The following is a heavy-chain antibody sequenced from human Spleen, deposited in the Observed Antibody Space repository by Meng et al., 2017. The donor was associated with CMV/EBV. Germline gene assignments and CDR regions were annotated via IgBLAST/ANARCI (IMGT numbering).Heavy chain of an antibody. CDR2: IYSGGST. Sequence: GESLKISCAASGFTVSSNYMSWVRQAPGKGLEWVSVIYSGGSTYYADSVKGRFTISRDNAKNSLHLQMNSLRAEDTAVYYCARGVRYLEWLPHFFDYWGQGTLVTVSS. CDR1: GFTVSSNY. J-gene: IGHJ4*02. D-gene: IGHD3-3*01. V-gene: IGHV3-53*01. CDR3: ARGVRYLEWLPHFFDY.